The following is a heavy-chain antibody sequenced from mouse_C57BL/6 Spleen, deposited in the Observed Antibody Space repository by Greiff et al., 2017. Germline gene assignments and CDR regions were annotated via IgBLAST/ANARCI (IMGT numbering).Heavy chain of an antibody. CDR1: GFTFSNYW. Sequence: EVKLVESGGGLVQPGGSMKLSCVASGFTFSNYWMNWVRQSPEKGLEWVAQIRLKSDNYATPYAESVKGRFTISRDDSKSSVYLQMNNLRAEDTGIYYCTGPYYFDYWGQGTTLTVSS. CDR3: TGPYYFDY. J-gene: IGHJ2*01. V-gene: IGHV6-3*01. CDR2: IRLKSDNYAT.